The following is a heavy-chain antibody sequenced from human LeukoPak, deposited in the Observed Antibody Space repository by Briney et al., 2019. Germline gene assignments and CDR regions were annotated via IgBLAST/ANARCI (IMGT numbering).Heavy chain of an antibody. CDR2: IYYSGST. D-gene: IGHD3-22*01. V-gene: IGHV4-31*03. J-gene: IGHJ4*02. CDR3: ARVMDPTETDYYDSSGHFDY. Sequence: PSETLSLTCTVSGGSISSGGYYWSWIRQHPGKGLEWIGYIYYSGSTYYNPSLKSRVTISVDTSKNQFSLKLSSVTAADTAVYYCARVMDPTETDYYDSSGHFDYWGQGTLVTVSS. CDR1: GGSISSGGYY.